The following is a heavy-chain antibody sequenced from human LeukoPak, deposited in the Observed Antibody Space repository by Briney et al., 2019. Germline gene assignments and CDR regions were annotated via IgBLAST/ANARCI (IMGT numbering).Heavy chain of an antibody. J-gene: IGHJ4*02. CDR2: ISYDGYDK. Sequence: PGGSLRLSCAASGFTFNDYAMYWVRQTPGKGLEWVTLISYDGYDKSYADSVKGRFTISRDNAKNSLYLQMNSLRAEDTAVYYCARERYLAAGQLFDYWGQGTLVTVSS. V-gene: IGHV3-30-3*01. CDR3: ARERYLAAGQLFDY. CDR1: GFTFNDYA. D-gene: IGHD6-13*01.